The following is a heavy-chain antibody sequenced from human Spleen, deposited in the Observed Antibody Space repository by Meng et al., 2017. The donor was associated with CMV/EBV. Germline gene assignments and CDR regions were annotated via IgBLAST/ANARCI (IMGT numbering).Heavy chain of an antibody. D-gene: IGHD2-15*01. V-gene: IGHV3-30*02. CDR2: IRYDGSNK. CDR3: ARGYCSGGSCYPGTS. CDR1: GFTFSSYG. J-gene: IGHJ5*02. Sequence: GESLKISCAASGFTFSSYGMHWVRQAPGKGLEWVAFIRYDGSNKYYADSVKGRFTISRDNSKNTLYLQMNSLRAEDTAVYYCARGYCSGGSCYPGTSWGQGILVTVSS.